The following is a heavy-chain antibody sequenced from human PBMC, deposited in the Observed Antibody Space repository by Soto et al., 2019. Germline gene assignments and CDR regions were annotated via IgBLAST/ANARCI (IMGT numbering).Heavy chain of an antibody. V-gene: IGHV3-30-3*01. J-gene: IGHJ4*02. CDR1: GFTFSSYA. D-gene: IGHD2-21*02. CDR2: ISYDGSNK. Sequence: QVQLVESGGGVVQPGRSLRLSCAASGFTFSSYAMHWVRQAPGKGLEWVAVISYDGSNKYYADSVKGRFTISRDNSKNSLYLPMNSLRAVVTAVYYCAGAPPGGNYPSLFVYWGQGALVTVFS. CDR3: AGAPPGGNYPSLFVY.